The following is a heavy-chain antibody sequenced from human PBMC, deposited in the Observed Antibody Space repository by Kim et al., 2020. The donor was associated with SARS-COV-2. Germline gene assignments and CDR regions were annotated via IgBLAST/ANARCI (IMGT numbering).Heavy chain of an antibody. V-gene: IGHV1-18*01. J-gene: IGHJ4*02. Sequence: NYAQKLQGRVTMTTDTSTSTAYMELRSLRSDDTAVYYCARASLVRGAIDYWGQGTLVTVSS. D-gene: IGHD3-10*01. CDR3: ARASLVRGAIDY.